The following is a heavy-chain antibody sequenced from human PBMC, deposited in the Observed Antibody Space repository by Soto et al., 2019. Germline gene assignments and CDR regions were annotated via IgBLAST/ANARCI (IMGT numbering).Heavy chain of an antibody. CDR2: ISYDGSNK. CDR3: AKGGDYAFGPGNNNGMDV. J-gene: IGHJ6*02. Sequence: GGSLRLSCAASGFTFSSYGMHWVRQAPGKGLEWVAVISYDGSNKYYADSVKGRFTISRDNSKNTLYPQMNSLRGEDTAIYYCAKGGDYAFGPGNNNGMDVWGQGTRVTVSS. D-gene: IGHD4-17*01. V-gene: IGHV3-30*18. CDR1: GFTFSSYG.